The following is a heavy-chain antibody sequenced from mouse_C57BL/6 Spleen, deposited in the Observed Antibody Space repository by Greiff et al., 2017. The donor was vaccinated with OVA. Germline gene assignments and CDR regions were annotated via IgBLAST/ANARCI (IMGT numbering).Heavy chain of an antibody. D-gene: IGHD3-2*02. J-gene: IGHJ3*01. CDR3: APIRLPFAD. CDR1: GYTFTSYW. CDR2: IDPSDSYT. Sequence: QVQLQQPGAELVRPGTSVKLSCKASGYTFTSYWMHWVKQRPGQGLEWIGVIDPSDSYTNSNQKFKGKATLTVDTSSSTADMQLSSLTSEDSAVYYCAPIRLPFADWGQGTLVTVSA. V-gene: IGHV1-59*01.